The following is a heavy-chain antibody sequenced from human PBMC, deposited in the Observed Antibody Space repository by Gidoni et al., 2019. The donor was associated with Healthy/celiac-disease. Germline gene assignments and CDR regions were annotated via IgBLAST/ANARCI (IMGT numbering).Heavy chain of an antibody. D-gene: IGHD3-3*01. J-gene: IGHJ4*02. CDR2: INHSGST. CDR1: GGSFSDYY. Sequence: QVQLQQWGAGLLKPSETLSLTCAVYGGSFSDYYWSWIRQPPGKGLEWIGEINHSGSTNYNPSLKSRVTISVDTSKNQFSLKLSSVTAADTAVYYCARGPQSYDFWSGYPPFDYWGQGTLVTVSS. CDR3: ARGPQSYDFWSGYPPFDY. V-gene: IGHV4-34*01.